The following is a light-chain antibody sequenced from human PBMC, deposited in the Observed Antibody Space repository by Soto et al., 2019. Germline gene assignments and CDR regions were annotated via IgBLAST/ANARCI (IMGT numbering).Light chain of an antibody. Sequence: QSVLTQPPSASGTPGQRVTISCSGRSSNIGSNTVNWYQQLPGPAPKLLIYINNQRPSGVPDRFSGSKSGTSASLAISGLQSEDEADYYCAAWDDSLNGHVVFGGGTKVTVL. CDR1: SSNIGSNT. V-gene: IGLV1-44*01. J-gene: IGLJ2*01. CDR3: AAWDDSLNGHVV. CDR2: INN.